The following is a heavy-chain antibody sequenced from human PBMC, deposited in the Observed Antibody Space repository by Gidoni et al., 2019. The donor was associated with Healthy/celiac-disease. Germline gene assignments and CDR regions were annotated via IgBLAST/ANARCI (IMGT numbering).Heavy chain of an antibody. J-gene: IGHJ3*02. D-gene: IGHD5-18*01. V-gene: IGHV4-59*01. CDR3: ARSTGYSYGWVAFDI. CDR2: IYYSGST. Sequence: QVQLQESGPGLVKPSATLSLTCTVSGGSISSYYWSWIRQPPGKGLEWIGYIYYSGSTNYNPSLKSRVTISVDTSKNQFSLKLSSVTAADTAVYYCARSTGYSYGWVAFDIWGQGTMVTVSS. CDR1: GGSISSYY.